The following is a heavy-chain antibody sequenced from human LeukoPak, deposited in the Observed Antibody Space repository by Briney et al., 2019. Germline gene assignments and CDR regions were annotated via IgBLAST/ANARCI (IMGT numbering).Heavy chain of an antibody. Sequence: SETLSLTCAVYGGSFSGYYWSWIRQPPGKGLEWIGEINHSGSTNYNPSLKSRVTISVDTSKNQFSLKLSSVTAADTAVYYCARGLARGIVVVPAAIVWFDPWGQGTLVTVSS. CDR2: INHSGST. J-gene: IGHJ5*02. D-gene: IGHD2-2*02. V-gene: IGHV4-34*01. CDR1: GGSFSGYY. CDR3: ARGLARGIVVVPAAIVWFDP.